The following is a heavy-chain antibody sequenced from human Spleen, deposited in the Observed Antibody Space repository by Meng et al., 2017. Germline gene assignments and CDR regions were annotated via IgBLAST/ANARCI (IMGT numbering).Heavy chain of an antibody. CDR2: IVSDGGIT. V-gene: IGHV3-74*01. CDR3: ARGLLPEY. CDR1: GFNFGAHI. Sequence: VEFGESGGGLVRPGGSLRLSCGASGFNFGAHIMDWVRQSPGKGLEWISRIVSDGGITTYADSVKGRFTVSRDNAKNTLYLQMNSLRADDTAVYYCARGLLPEYWGQGTLVTVSS. D-gene: IGHD2-21*01. J-gene: IGHJ4*02.